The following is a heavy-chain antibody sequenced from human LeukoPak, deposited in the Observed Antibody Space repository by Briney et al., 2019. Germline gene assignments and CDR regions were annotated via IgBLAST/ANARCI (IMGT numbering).Heavy chain of an antibody. CDR3: ARGVEPLAANTLAY. CDR2: LYSDGNT. V-gene: IGHV3-53*01. D-gene: IGHD1-14*01. J-gene: IGHJ4*02. Sequence: GGSLRLSCAASGFTVITNDMTWVRQAPGKGLEWVSVLYSDGNTKYADSVQGRFTMSRDNSKNTLYLEMNSLSPDDTAVYYCARGVEPLAANTLAYWGQGTLVTVSS. CDR1: GFTVITND.